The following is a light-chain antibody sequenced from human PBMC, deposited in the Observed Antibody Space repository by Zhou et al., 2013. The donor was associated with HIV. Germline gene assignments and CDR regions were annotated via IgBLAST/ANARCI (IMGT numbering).Light chain of an antibody. V-gene: IGKV3-15*01. CDR2: GAS. CDR1: QSITRN. J-gene: IGKJ4*01. Sequence: EIVMTQSPATLSVSPGDRATLFCRASQSITRNVAWYQHKPGQAPRLLIYGASSRATGIPARFSGSGSGTDFTLTISSLQPEDFATYYCQQALSFPLTFGGGTKVEI. CDR3: QQALSFPLT.